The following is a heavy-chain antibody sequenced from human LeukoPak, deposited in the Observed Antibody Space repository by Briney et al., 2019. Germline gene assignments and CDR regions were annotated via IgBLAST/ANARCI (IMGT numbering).Heavy chain of an antibody. CDR1: GGSISSYY. CDR2: IYTSGST. V-gene: IGHV4-4*07. D-gene: IGHD3-9*01. CDR3: ARVVGRYFDWSFDY. Sequence: SETLSLTCTVSGGSISSYYWSWIRQPAGKGLEWIGHIYTSGSTDYNPSLKSRVTISVATSKNQFSLKLSSVTAADTAVYYCARVVGRYFDWSFDYWGQGTLVTVSS. J-gene: IGHJ4*02.